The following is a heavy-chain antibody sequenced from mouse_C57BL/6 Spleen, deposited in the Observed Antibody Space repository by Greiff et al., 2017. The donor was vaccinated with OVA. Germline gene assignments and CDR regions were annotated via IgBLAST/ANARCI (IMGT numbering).Heavy chain of an antibody. CDR1: GYTFTDYY. Sequence: VQLQQSGPELVKPGASVKISCKASGYTFTDYYMNWVKQSHGKSLEWIGDINPNNGGTSYNQKFKGKATLTVDKSSSTAYMELRSLTSEDSAVYYCARMDSNFSFDYWGQGTTLTVSS. CDR3: ARMDSNFSFDY. J-gene: IGHJ2*01. V-gene: IGHV1-26*01. CDR2: INPNNGGT. D-gene: IGHD2-5*01.